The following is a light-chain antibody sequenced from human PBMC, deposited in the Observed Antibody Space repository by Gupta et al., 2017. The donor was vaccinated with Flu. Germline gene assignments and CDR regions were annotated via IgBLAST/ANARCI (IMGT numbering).Light chain of an antibody. V-gene: IGLV1-40*01. CDR1: SSNIGAGYD. CDR3: QSYDSRFWG. CDR2: GNS. Sequence: QSVLTQPPSVSGAPGQRVTISCTGSSSNIGAGYDVHWYQQLPGTAPKLLIYGNSNRPSGVPDRFSGSKAGTSASLAITGLQAEDEADYYCQSYDSRFWGFGGGTKLTVL. J-gene: IGLJ3*02.